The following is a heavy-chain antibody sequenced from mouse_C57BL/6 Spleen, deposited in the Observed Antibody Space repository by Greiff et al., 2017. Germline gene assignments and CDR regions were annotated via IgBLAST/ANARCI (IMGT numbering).Heavy chain of an antibody. V-gene: IGHV5-17*01. J-gene: IGHJ2*01. Sequence: EVHLVESGGGLVKPGGSLKLSCAASGFTFSDYGMHWVRQAPEKGLEWVAYISSGSSTIYYADKVKGRFTISRDNAKNTLFLQMTSLRSEDTAMYYWARKDYYGSSYKGGFDYWGQGTTLTVSS. CDR1: GFTFSDYG. CDR3: ARKDYYGSSYKGGFDY. D-gene: IGHD1-1*01. CDR2: ISSGSSTI.